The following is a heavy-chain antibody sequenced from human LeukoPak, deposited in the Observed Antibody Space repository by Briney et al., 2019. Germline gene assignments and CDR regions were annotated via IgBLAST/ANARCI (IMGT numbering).Heavy chain of an antibody. J-gene: IGHJ3*02. D-gene: IGHD3-22*01. Sequence: LGESLKISCKGSGYSFTSYWIGWVRQMPGKGLEWMGIIYPGDSDTRYSPSFQGQVTISADKSISTAYLQWSSLKASDTAMYYCARSVYYYDSSGYSPVAQPGAFDIWGQGTMVTVSS. V-gene: IGHV5-51*01. CDR2: IYPGDSDT. CDR3: ARSVYYYDSSGYSPVAQPGAFDI. CDR1: GYSFTSYW.